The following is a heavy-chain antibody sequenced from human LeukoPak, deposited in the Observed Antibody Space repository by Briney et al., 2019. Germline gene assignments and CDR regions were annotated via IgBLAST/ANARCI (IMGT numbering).Heavy chain of an antibody. CDR2: IYYSGST. Sequence: SQTLSLTCTVSGGSISSGGYYWSWIRQHPGKGLEWIGYIYYSGSTYYNPSLKSRVTISVYTSKKQFSLKLSSVTAADTAVYYCARESRGVVATIDYWGQGTLVTVSS. CDR3: ARESRGVVATIDY. V-gene: IGHV4-31*03. CDR1: GGSISSGGYY. J-gene: IGHJ4*02. D-gene: IGHD5-12*01.